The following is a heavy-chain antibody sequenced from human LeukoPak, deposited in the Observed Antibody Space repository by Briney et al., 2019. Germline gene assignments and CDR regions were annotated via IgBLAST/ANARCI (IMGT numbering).Heavy chain of an antibody. CDR3: ARDPRILYCSSTSCQGDYYYMDV. Sequence: SETLSLTCTVSGGSISSGSYYGSWIRQPAGKGLEWIGRIYTSGSTNYNPSLKSRVTISVDPSKNQFSLKLSSVTAADTAVYYCARDPRILYCSSTSCQGDYYYMDVWGKGTTVTVSS. J-gene: IGHJ6*03. CDR1: GGSISSGSYY. V-gene: IGHV4-61*02. D-gene: IGHD2-2*01. CDR2: IYTSGST.